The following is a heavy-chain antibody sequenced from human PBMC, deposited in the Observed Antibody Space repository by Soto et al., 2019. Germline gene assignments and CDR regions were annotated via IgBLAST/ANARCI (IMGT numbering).Heavy chain of an antibody. Sequence: ASVKVSCKASGYTFTSYYMHWVRQAPGQGLEWMGIINPSGGSTSYAQKFQGRVTMTRDTSTSTVYMELSSLRSEDTAVYYCARDYGQYYYYYYGMDVWGQGTTVTVSS. CDR2: INPSGGST. CDR3: ARDYGQYYYYYYGMDV. V-gene: IGHV1-46*01. CDR1: GYTFTSYY. D-gene: IGHD3-10*01. J-gene: IGHJ6*02.